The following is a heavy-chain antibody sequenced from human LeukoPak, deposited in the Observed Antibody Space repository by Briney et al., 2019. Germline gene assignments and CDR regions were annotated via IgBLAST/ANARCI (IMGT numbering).Heavy chain of an antibody. CDR2: IKGNGDTT. D-gene: IGHD6-19*01. Sequence: GGSLRLSCAASGFTFHNYAMHWVRQAPGKGLEWVSLIKGNGDTTYNADSVKGRFTISRDNSKNSLYLQINSLRTEDTALYYCAKDTGSGWSFDYWGQGTLVTVSS. CDR3: AKDTGSGWSFDY. J-gene: IGHJ4*02. CDR1: GFTFHNYA. V-gene: IGHV3-43*02.